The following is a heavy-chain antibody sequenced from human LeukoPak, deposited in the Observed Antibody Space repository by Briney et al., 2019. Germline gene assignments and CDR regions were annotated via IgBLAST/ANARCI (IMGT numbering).Heavy chain of an antibody. J-gene: IGHJ3*02. V-gene: IGHV5-51*01. CDR3: AREHSGYNFIGALDM. CDR1: GYSFSNYW. D-gene: IGHD5-24*01. CDR2: IYPGDSDT. Sequence: GESLKISCKGSGYSFSNYWIGWVRQMPGQGLEWMGIIYPGDSDTRYGPSFQGQVTVSADKSISTVYLQWSSLKASDTAMYYCAREHSGYNFIGALDMWGQGTMVTVSS.